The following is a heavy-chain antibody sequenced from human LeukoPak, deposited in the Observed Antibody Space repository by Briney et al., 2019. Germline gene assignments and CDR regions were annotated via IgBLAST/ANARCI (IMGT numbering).Heavy chain of an antibody. J-gene: IGHJ4*02. CDR3: ARRAGAYSHPYDY. CDR2: IYSDNT. CDR1: GFTFNKYW. V-gene: IGHV3-53*01. Sequence: GGSLRLSCAASGFTFNKYWMTWVRQAPGKGLEWVSFIYSDNTHYSGSVKGRFTISRDNSKNTLYLQMNSLRAEDTAVYYCARRAGAYSHPYDYWGQGSLVTVSS. D-gene: IGHD4/OR15-4a*01.